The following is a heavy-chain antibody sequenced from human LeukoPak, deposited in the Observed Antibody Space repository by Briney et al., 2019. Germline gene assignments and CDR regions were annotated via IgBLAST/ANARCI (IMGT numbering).Heavy chain of an antibody. Sequence: GGSLRLSCAASGFTFSSYAMHWVRQAPGKGLEYVSAITSNGGSTYYANSVKGRFTISRDNSKNTLYLQMGSLRAEDMAVYYCARVYSSSRQWLPLDYWGQGTLVTVSS. CDR3: ARVYSSSRQWLPLDY. CDR1: GFTFSSYA. CDR2: ITSNGGST. V-gene: IGHV3-64*01. J-gene: IGHJ4*02. D-gene: IGHD5-18*01.